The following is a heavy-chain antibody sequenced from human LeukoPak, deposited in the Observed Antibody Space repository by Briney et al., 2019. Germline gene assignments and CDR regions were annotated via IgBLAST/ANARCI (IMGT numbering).Heavy chain of an antibody. CDR1: GFTFSSYW. D-gene: IGHD5-18*01. Sequence: GGSLRLSCAASGFTFSSYWMQWVRQASGKGLVWVSRINSDGSTTNYADSVRGRFTISRDNAQNTLYLQMTSLGAEDTAMYYCARDRYNFDYWGQGTLVTVSS. CDR3: ARDRYNFDY. V-gene: IGHV3-74*01. CDR2: INSDGSTT. J-gene: IGHJ4*02.